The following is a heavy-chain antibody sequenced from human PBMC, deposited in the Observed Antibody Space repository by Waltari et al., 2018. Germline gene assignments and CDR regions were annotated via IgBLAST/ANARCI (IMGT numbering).Heavy chain of an antibody. J-gene: IGHJ1*01. CDR3: ATDMSTSSPPL. V-gene: IGHV3-30*02. CDR2: IRYDGSRK. CDR1: GLIFSRYD. Sequence: QVYLMESGGGVVLPGGSLRISCVASGLIFSRYDMHWVRQAPGKGLEWVALIRYDGSRKFYADSVKARFTISRDNSRDTLFLQMNSLRSPDTAIYYCATDMSTSSPPLWGRG.